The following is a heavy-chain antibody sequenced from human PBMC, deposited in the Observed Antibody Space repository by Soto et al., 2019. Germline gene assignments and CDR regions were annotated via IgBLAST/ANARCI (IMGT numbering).Heavy chain of an antibody. CDR1: GFTFTGSA. CDR2: IRDRTNNYAT. V-gene: IGHV3-73*01. J-gene: IGHJ4*02. CDR3: TSAESPGMSYFFDS. Sequence: GGSLRLSCAASGFTFTGSATHWVRQASGKGLEWVGRIRDRTNNYATAYAASVKGRFTISRDDSKNTTYLQMNSLKTEDTAVYYCTSAESPGMSYFFDSWGQGVLVTVSS.